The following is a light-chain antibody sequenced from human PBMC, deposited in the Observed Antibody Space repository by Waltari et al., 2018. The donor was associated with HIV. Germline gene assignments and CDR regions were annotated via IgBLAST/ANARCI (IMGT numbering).Light chain of an antibody. J-gene: IGLJ3*02. CDR1: NLGDQY. CDR2: QNN. Sequence: SYGVSQPPSVSVSPGQTASITCSGDNLGDQYTSWYQQRPRQPPVLVIYQNNKRPAGIPDLFSASNSGNTATLTIRGSQAMDEADYYCQAWHNSAAWVFGGGTKLTVL. CDR3: QAWHNSAAWV. V-gene: IGLV3-1*01.